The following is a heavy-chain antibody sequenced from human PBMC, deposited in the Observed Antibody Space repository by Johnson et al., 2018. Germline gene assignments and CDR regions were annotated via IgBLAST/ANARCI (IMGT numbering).Heavy chain of an antibody. CDR1: GFTFSNYG. V-gene: IGHV3-33*06. D-gene: IGHD2-8*01. J-gene: IGHJ3*02. CDR2: IWYDGSNK. Sequence: QVQLVESGGGVVQPGRSXRLSCAASGFTFSNYGMHWVRQAPGKGLEWVAVIWYDGSNKYYADSVKGRFTISRDNSKNTLYLQMNSLRAEETALYYCAKANGAYMYYRNRDAAVDIWGQGTMVTVSS. CDR3: AKANGAYMYYRNRDAAVDI.